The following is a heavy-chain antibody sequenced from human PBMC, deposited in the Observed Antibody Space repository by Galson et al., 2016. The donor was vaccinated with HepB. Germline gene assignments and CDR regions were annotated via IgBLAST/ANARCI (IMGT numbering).Heavy chain of an antibody. CDR2: ISNSGTG. Sequence: ETLSLTCTVSGAPLRSSYYWVWIRQTPGKGLEWLGSISNSGTGIYNPSLESRVSILLDTSKNQFSLRLTSVTAADTAVYYCVKEVGPRQGWFDPWGQGALVTVSS. V-gene: IGHV4-39*07. D-gene: IGHD1-26*01. CDR1: GAPLRSSYY. J-gene: IGHJ5*02. CDR3: VKEVGPRQGWFDP.